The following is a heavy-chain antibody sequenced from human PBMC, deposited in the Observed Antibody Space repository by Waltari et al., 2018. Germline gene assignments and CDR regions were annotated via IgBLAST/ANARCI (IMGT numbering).Heavy chain of an antibody. CDR1: GFTFKNFA. J-gene: IGHJ4*02. V-gene: IGHV3-23*01. D-gene: IGHD3-9*01. CDR2: ITESGDT. CDR3: AKRWAIYYFEY. Sequence: ESGGGLVQPGGSLRLSCAASGFTFKNFAMSWVRQAPGKGLEWVSTITESGDTFYADSVKGRFATSRDNYKNTLSLQMNSLRAEDTAVYYCAKRWAIYYFEYWGQGNLVTVSS.